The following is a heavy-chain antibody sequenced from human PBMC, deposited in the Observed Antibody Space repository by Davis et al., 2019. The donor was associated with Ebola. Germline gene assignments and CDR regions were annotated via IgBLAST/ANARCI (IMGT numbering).Heavy chain of an antibody. J-gene: IGHJ4*02. D-gene: IGHD2-21*01. V-gene: IGHV1-8*02. CDR1: GYTFTSYA. CDR2: MNPNSGNT. CDR3: ARGGVAYSDLDY. Sequence: ASVKVSCKASGYTFTSYAMNWVRQAPGQGLEWMGWMNPNSGNTGYAQKFQGRVTMTRDNSMSTAYMELRSLRSEDTAVYFCARGGVAYSDLDYWGKGTLVAVSS.